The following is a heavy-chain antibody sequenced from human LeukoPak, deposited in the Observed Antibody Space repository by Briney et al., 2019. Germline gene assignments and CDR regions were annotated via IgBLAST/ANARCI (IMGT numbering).Heavy chain of an antibody. D-gene: IGHD3-22*01. Sequence: PGGSLRLSCAASGFTFSSYAMSWVRQAPGKGLEWVSAISGSGGSTYYADSVKGRFTISRDNSKNTLYLQMNSLRAEDTAVYYCAKVGFDYYDSSGYDRVDYWGQGTLVTVSS. CDR3: AKVGFDYYDSSGYDRVDY. CDR2: ISGSGGST. J-gene: IGHJ4*02. V-gene: IGHV3-23*01. CDR1: GFTFSSYA.